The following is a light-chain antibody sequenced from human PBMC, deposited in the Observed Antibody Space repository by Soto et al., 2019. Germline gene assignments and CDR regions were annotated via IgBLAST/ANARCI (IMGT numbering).Light chain of an antibody. CDR1: QSISSC. V-gene: IGKV1-39*01. Sequence: DIQMTQSPSSLSASVGDRVTLTCRASQSISSCLNWYQQKPGKAPKLLIYAASSLQSGVPSRFSGSGSGTDFTLTISSLQPEDFATYYCQQSYSTPITFGQGTRLEIK. J-gene: IGKJ5*01. CDR2: AAS. CDR3: QQSYSTPIT.